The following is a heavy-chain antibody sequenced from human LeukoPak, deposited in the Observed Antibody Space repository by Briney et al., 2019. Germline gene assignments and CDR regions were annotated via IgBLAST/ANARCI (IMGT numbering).Heavy chain of an antibody. V-gene: IGHV3-21*04. D-gene: IGHD6-13*01. CDR2: ISSSSSYI. Sequence: PGGSLRLSCAASGFTFSTYIMNWVRQTPGKGLEWVSSISSSSSYIYYADSVKGRFTISRDNSKNTLYLQMNSLRAEDTAVYYCARALIEYSSSWGILGYWGQGTLVTVSS. CDR3: ARALIEYSSSWGILGY. J-gene: IGHJ4*02. CDR1: GFTFSTYI.